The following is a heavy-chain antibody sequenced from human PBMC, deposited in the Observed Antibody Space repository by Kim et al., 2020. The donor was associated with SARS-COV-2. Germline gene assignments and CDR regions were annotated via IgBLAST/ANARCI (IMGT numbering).Heavy chain of an antibody. D-gene: IGHD3-10*01. Sequence: DPGKGRLTISRDKSKNSLYLQMNSLRTEDTALYYCAKARADGSGSYFDYWGQGTLVTVSS. V-gene: IGHV3-43*01. J-gene: IGHJ4*02. CDR3: AKARADGSGSYFDY.